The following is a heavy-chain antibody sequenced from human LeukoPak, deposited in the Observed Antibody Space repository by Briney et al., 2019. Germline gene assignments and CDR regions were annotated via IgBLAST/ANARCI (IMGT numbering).Heavy chain of an antibody. CDR3: ARDGPGTGNFDY. Sequence: GGSLRLSCAASGFTVSSNYMSWVRQAPGKGLEWVSVVYSGGTTYYADSVKGRFTISRDNSKNTLYLQMNSLRAKDTAVYYCARDGPGTGNFDYWGQGTLVTVSS. CDR1: GFTVSSNY. CDR2: VYSGGTT. J-gene: IGHJ4*02. V-gene: IGHV3-66*01. D-gene: IGHD1-14*01.